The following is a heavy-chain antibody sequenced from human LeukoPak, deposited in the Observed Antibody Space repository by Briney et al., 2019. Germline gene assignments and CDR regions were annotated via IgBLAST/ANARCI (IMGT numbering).Heavy chain of an antibody. CDR2: INPSGGST. V-gene: IGHV1-46*01. CDR3: ASQNSYYDSSGYYTYYMDV. D-gene: IGHD3-22*01. J-gene: IGHJ6*03. Sequence: VASVKVSCKASGYTFTSYYMHWVRQAPGQGLEWMGTINPSGGSTSYAQKFQGRVTMTRDMSTSTVYMELSSLRSEDTAVYYCASQNSYYDSSGYYTYYMDVWGKGTTVTVSS. CDR1: GYTFTSYY.